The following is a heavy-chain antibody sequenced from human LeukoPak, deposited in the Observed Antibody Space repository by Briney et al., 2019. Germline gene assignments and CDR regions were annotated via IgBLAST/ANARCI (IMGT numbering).Heavy chain of an antibody. CDR3: ARGGTFVSDY. CDR2: INPDGSEK. Sequence: GSLRLSCAASGFTFSTFWMSWVRQAPGKGLEWVANINPDGSEKYYVGSMKGRFTVSRDNAKNSLYLQMDSLRAEDTAVYYCARGGTFVSDYWGQGTLVTVSS. CDR1: GFTFSTFW. V-gene: IGHV3-7*01. D-gene: IGHD1-1*01. J-gene: IGHJ4*02.